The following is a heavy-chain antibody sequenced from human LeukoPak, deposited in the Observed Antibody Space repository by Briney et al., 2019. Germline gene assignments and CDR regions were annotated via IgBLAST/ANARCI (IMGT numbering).Heavy chain of an antibody. CDR3: ARQVVAAATTFDY. Sequence: SQTLSLTCTVSGGSISSGSYYWTWIRQPAGKGLEWIGRIYSSGSTNYNPSLKSRVTISVDTSKNQFSLKVNSVTAADTAVYYCARQVVAAATTFDYWGQGTLVIVSS. V-gene: IGHV4-61*02. CDR1: GGSISSGSYY. J-gene: IGHJ4*02. D-gene: IGHD2-15*01. CDR2: IYSSGST.